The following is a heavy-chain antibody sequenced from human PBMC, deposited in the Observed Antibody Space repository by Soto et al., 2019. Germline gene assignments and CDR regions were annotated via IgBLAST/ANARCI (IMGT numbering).Heavy chain of an antibody. CDR2: IGPRGSGT. J-gene: IGHJ5*02. D-gene: IGHD2-15*01. Sequence: PGGSLRLSCAAAGFNFENHVMCWVRQAPGKGLEWVSGIGPRGSGTYYADSVKGRFTISRDSAKNTLYLQMNSLRAEDTAVYYCARDIIDIVVVVAARLDNWFDPWGQGTLVTSPQ. CDR1: GFNFENHV. CDR3: ARDIIDIVVVVAARLDNWFDP. V-gene: IGHV3-23*01.